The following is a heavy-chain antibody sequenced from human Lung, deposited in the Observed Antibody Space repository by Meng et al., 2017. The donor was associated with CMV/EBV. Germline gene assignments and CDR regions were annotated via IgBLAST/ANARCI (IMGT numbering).Heavy chain of an antibody. CDR1: GFTFTNYW. CDR3: AREYWGPDY. CDR2: INEAGSVK. V-gene: IGHV3-7*01. D-gene: IGHD7-27*01. Sequence: SCAASGFTFTNYWMTWVRQAPGKGLEWVGNINEAGSVKHYVESVKGRFTMSRDNAKNSVYLQMNALRADDTAVYFCAREYWGPDYWGQGTLVTVSS. J-gene: IGHJ4*02.